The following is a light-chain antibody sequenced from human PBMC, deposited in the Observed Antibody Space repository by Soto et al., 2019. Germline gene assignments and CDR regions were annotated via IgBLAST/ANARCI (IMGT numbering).Light chain of an antibody. CDR3: QQYNNWPPLT. CDR2: GAS. J-gene: IGKJ4*01. V-gene: IGKV1-6*01. CDR1: QDIRND. Sequence: AIQMTQSPSSLSASVGDRVTITCRASQDIRNDLAWYQQKPGKPPKVLIYGASTLQSGVPSRFGGSRSGTDFTLTITSLQPEDFAVYYCQQYNNWPPLTFGGGTKVEIK.